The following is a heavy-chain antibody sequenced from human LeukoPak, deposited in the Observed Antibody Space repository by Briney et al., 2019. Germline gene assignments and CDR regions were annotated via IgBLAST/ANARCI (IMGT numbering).Heavy chain of an antibody. D-gene: IGHD6-13*01. CDR1: GFTFNSYA. V-gene: IGHV3-30-3*01. Sequence: GGSLRLSCAASGFTFNSYAIHWVRQAPGKGLEWVAVISYDGSNKYYADSVKGRFTISRDNSKNTLYLQMNSLRAEDTAVYYCAKVGSKYSSSWYDYWGQGTLVTVSS. CDR2: ISYDGSNK. J-gene: IGHJ4*02. CDR3: AKVGSKYSSSWYDY.